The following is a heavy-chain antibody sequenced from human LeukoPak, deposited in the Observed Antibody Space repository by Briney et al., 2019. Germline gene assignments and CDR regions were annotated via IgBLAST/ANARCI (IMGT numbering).Heavy chain of an antibody. CDR1: GGSFSGYY. CDR2: INHSGST. CDR3: AVRYSSSWYRSTADY. J-gene: IGHJ4*02. Sequence: PSETLSLTCAVYGGSFSGYYWSWIRQPPGKGLEWIGEINHSGSTNYNPSLKSRVTISVDTSKNQFSLKLSSVTAADTAVYYCAVRYSSSWYRSTADYWGQGTLVTVSS. D-gene: IGHD6-13*01. V-gene: IGHV4-34*01.